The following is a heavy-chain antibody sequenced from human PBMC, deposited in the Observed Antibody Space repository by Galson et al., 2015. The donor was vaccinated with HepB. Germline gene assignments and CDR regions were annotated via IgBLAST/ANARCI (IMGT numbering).Heavy chain of an antibody. CDR2: IYPGDSDT. CDR1: GYSFPSYW. CDR3: ARQSSGSYYELDWFDP. V-gene: IGHV5-51*01. D-gene: IGHD1-26*01. Sequence: QSGAEVTKPGESLKISCTGSGYSFPSYWIGWVGQMPGEGLEWMGIIYPGDSDTRYSPSFQRQVTILADKAINTDYLQWRRLKDSDTAMYYWARQSSGSYYELDWFDPWGQGTLVTVSS. J-gene: IGHJ5*02.